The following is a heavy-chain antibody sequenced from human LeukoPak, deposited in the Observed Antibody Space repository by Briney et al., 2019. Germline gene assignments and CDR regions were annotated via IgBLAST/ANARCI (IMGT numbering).Heavy chain of an antibody. CDR3: ARDGRRDGYNYPFDY. J-gene: IGHJ4*02. Sequence: SETLSLTCTVSGGSISSSRYYWGWIRQPPGKGLEWIASIYYSGTAYYNPSLKSRVTISVDTSKNQFSLKLGSVTAADTAVYYCARDGRRDGYNYPFDYWGQGTLVTVSS. CDR2: IYYSGTA. CDR1: GGSISSSRYY. D-gene: IGHD5-24*01. V-gene: IGHV4-39*07.